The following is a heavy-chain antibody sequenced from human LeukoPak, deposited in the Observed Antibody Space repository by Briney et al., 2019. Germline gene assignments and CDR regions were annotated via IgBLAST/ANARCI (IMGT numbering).Heavy chain of an antibody. D-gene: IGHD1-26*01. CDR1: GYTFTGYY. CDR3: ARDYSGSYGSHDAFDI. J-gene: IGHJ3*02. Sequence: ASVKVSCKASGYTFTGYYMHWVRQAPGQGLEWMGWISAYNGNTNYAQKLQGRVTMTTDTSTSTAYMELRSLRSDDTAVYYCARDYSGSYGSHDAFDIWGQGTMVTVSS. CDR2: ISAYNGNT. V-gene: IGHV1-18*04.